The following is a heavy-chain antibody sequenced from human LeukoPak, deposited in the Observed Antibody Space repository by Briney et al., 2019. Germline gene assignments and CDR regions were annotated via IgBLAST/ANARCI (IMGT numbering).Heavy chain of an antibody. Sequence: SXXVSCKASGYTFTSYDINWVRQATGQGLEWMGWMNPNSGNTGYAQKFQGRVTITRNTSISTAYMELSSLRSEDTAVYYCARGPRNGWFDPWGQGTLVTVSS. J-gene: IGHJ5*02. D-gene: IGHD2-8*01. CDR3: ARGPRNGWFDP. CDR1: GYTFTSYD. V-gene: IGHV1-8*03. CDR2: MNPNSGNT.